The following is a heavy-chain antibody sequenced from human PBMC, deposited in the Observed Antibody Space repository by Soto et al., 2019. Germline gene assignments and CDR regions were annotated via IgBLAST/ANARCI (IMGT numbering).Heavy chain of an antibody. CDR2: IYYSGIT. Sequence: SEPLSLTCSVSGSSTRNQYWRWVRQSPGKGLEWIGYIYYSGITNYNPSLKTRVTISLEASKSQFSLRLNSVTAADTAVYYCARLGAYYQALGPWGPGTLVTVSS. CDR1: GSSTRNQY. V-gene: IGHV4-59*11. J-gene: IGHJ5*02. CDR3: ARLGAYYQALGP. D-gene: IGHD2-21*01.